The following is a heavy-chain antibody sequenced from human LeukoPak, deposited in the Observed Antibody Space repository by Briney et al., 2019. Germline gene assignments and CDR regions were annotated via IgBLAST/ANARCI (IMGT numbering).Heavy chain of an antibody. CDR1: GFTFSNYW. CDR2: INQDGSEE. J-gene: IGHJ4*02. V-gene: IGHV3-7*01. Sequence: GGSLRLSCAASGFTFSNYWMTWVRQAPGKGLEWVAHINQDGSEEHYMDSAKARFTISRDNAKNSLSLQMNSQRAEDTAVYYCVRDGGVSGYDLLDYWGQGTLVTVSS. CDR3: VRDGGVSGYDLLDY. D-gene: IGHD5-12*01.